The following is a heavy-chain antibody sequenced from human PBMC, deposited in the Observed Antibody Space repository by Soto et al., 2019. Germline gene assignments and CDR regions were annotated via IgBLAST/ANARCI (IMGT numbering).Heavy chain of an antibody. CDR1: GYTFSGYD. CDR2: MNPNSGNT. J-gene: IGHJ4*02. D-gene: IGHD6-13*01. CDR3: ARDLAAAGTPLFDS. Sequence: ASVKVSCKASGYTFSGYDINWVRQATGQGLEWMGWMNPNSGNTGYAQKFQGRVTMTRNTSITTAYMELSRLRSEDTAVYYCARDLAAAGTPLFDSWGQGTLVTVSS. V-gene: IGHV1-8*01.